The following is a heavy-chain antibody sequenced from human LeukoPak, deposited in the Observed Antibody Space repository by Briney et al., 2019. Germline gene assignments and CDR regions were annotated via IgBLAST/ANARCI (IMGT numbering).Heavy chain of an antibody. CDR3: AKAHGYSYGYAYY. CDR2: ISGSGGST. J-gene: IGHJ4*02. Sequence: PGGSLRLSCAASGFTFSSYAMSWVRQAPGKGLEWVSAISGSGGSTYYADSVKGRFTISRDNSKNTLYLQMISPRPEDTAVYYCAKAHGYSYGYAYYWGQGTLVTVS. CDR1: GFTFSSYA. D-gene: IGHD5-18*01. V-gene: IGHV3-23*01.